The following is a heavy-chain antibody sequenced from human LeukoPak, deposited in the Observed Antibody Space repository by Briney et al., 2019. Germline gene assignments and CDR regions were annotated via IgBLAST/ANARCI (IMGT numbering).Heavy chain of an antibody. Sequence: GGSLRLSCAVSGFTFSSYWMSWVRQAPGKGLEWVANIKQDGSEKYYMDSVKGRFSISRDNAKNSLYLQMNSLRAEDTAVYYCARILSEQGYWGQGTLVTVSS. J-gene: IGHJ4*02. CDR1: GFTFSSYW. D-gene: IGHD3-9*01. V-gene: IGHV3-7*01. CDR3: ARILSEQGY. CDR2: IKQDGSEK.